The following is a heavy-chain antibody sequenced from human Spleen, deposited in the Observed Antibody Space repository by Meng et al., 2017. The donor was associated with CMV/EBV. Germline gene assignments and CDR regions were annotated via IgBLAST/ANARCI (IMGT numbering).Heavy chain of an antibody. CDR3: ARDALGMSLIKDWLDP. V-gene: IGHV1-69*01. Sequence: SGGSFKSYAISWVRQAPGQGLEWMGGIIPLLETSTYAENFQGRLTITADESATTAYMELSSLGSEDTAIYYCARDALGMSLIKDWLDPWGQGTLVTVSS. J-gene: IGHJ5*02. CDR2: IIPLLETS. D-gene: IGHD7-27*01. CDR1: GGSFKSYA.